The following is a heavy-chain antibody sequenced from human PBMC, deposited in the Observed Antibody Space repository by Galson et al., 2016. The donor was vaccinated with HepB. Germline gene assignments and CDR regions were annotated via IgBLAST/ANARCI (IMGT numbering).Heavy chain of an antibody. CDR1: GFIFSSYT. J-gene: IGHJ4*02. Sequence: SLRLSCAASGFIFSSYTMNWVRQAPGKGLEWVSSINSGGAYIYSAASVRGRFTISRDNAKNSLYLQMDSLRADDTAIYCARLSGNVERQGGLDYWGQGTLVTVPS. V-gene: IGHV3-21*01. CDR2: INSGGAYI. D-gene: IGHD1-1*01. CDR3: ARLSGNVERQGGLDY.